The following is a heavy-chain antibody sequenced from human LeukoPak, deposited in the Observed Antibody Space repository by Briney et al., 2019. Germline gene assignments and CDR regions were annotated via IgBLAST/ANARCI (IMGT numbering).Heavy chain of an antibody. D-gene: IGHD2-15*01. Sequence: PSETLSLTCTVSGGSISSSSYYWGWIRQPPGKGLEWIGSIYYSGSTYYNPSLKSRVTISVDTPKNQFSLKLSSVTAADTAVYYCARHPHYCSGGSCYSHFDYWGQGTLVTVSS. J-gene: IGHJ4*02. CDR2: IYYSGST. CDR1: GGSISSSSYY. CDR3: ARHPHYCSGGSCYSHFDY. V-gene: IGHV4-39*01.